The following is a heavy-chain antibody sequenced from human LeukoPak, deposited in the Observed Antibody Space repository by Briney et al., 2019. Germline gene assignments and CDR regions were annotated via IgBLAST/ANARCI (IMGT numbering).Heavy chain of an antibody. CDR2: IYTSGST. CDR3: ARALGYCSSASCETDGLDP. J-gene: IGHJ5*02. CDR1: GGSISSYY. Sequence: SETLSLTCTVSGGSISSYYWSWIRQPAGKGLEWIGRIYTSGSTNYNPSLKSRVTMSVDTSKNQFSLKLSSVTAADTAVYYCARALGYCSSASCETDGLDPWGQGTLATVSS. V-gene: IGHV4-4*07. D-gene: IGHD2-2*01.